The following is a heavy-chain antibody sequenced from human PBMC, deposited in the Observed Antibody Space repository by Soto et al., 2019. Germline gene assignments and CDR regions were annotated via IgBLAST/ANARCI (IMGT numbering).Heavy chain of an antibody. CDR1: GGSISSSNW. Sequence: SETLSLTCAVSGGSISSSNWWSWVRQPPAKGLEWIGEIYHSGNTNYNPSLKSRVTISVDKSKNQFSLKLSSVTAADTAVYYCARGRGTRFGELSFPDWFDPWGQGTLVTVSS. CDR2: IYHSGNT. CDR3: ARGRGTRFGELSFPDWFDP. J-gene: IGHJ5*02. D-gene: IGHD3-16*02. V-gene: IGHV4-4*02.